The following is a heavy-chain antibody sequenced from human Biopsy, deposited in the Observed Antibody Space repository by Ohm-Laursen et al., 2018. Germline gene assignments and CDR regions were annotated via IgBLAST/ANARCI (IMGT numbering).Heavy chain of an antibody. Sequence: SLRLSCAASGFTVSGDYLNWVRQASGKGLEWVSVIHPGGDTYYAGSVKGRFTISRDNSKNTLYLQMNSLRAEDTAVYYCARDSHDYSNYDYWGQGTQVTVSS. CDR3: ARDSHDYSNYDY. CDR1: GFTVSGDY. V-gene: IGHV3-53*01. CDR2: IHPGGDT. J-gene: IGHJ4*02. D-gene: IGHD4-11*01.